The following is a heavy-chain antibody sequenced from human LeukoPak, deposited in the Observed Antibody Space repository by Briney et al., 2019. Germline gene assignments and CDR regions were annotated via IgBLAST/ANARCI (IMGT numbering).Heavy chain of an antibody. J-gene: IGHJ2*01. CDR3: AGYLPLEWLDYWYFDL. Sequence: SETLSLTCTVSGGSISSSSYYWGWIRQPPGKGLEWIGSIYYSGSTYYNPSLKSRVTISVDTSKNQFSLKLSSVTAADTAVYYCAGYLPLEWLDYWYFDLWGRGTLVTVSS. CDR1: GGSISSSSYY. V-gene: IGHV4-39*07. D-gene: IGHD3-3*01. CDR2: IYYSGST.